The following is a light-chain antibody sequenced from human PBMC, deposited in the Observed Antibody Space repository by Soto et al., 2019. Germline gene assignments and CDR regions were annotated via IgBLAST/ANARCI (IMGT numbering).Light chain of an antibody. CDR1: QSVSSNY. J-gene: IGKJ1*01. CDR2: GAS. CDR3: QQYGGSPRT. Sequence: EIVLTQSPGTLSLSPGERATLSCRASQSVSSNYLAWYQQKPGQAPRLLIYGASSRATGIPDRFSGSGSGTEFTLTISRLEPEDFAVYYCQQYGGSPRTFGQGTKVDIK. V-gene: IGKV3-20*01.